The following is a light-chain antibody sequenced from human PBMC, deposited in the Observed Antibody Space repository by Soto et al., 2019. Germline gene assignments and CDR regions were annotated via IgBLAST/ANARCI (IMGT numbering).Light chain of an antibody. Sequence: QSVRTQSPSASASQGASVKLTCTLSSGHSSDVIAWHQQQPEKGPRYLMSLSTDGSHTKGDGIPDRFSGSSSGAERYLTISGLQSGDEGDYCCQTSGAGIQVFGGGTKVTVL. V-gene: IGLV4-69*01. CDR3: QTSGAGIQV. CDR2: LSTDGSH. CDR1: SGHSSDV. J-gene: IGLJ3*02.